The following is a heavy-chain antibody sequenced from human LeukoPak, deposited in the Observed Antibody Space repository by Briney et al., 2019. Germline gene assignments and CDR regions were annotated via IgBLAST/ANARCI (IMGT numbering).Heavy chain of an antibody. CDR3: ASLDIVVVPAAIPRDY. CDR2: ISSSSSTI. J-gene: IGHJ4*02. V-gene: IGHV3-48*01. CDR1: GFTFSSYS. Sequence: GGSLRLSCAASGFTFSSYSMNWVRQAPGKGLEWVSYISSSSSTIYYADSVKGRFTIPRDNAKNSLYLQMNSLRAEDTAVYYCASLDIVVVPAAIPRDYWGQGTLVTVSS. D-gene: IGHD2-2*02.